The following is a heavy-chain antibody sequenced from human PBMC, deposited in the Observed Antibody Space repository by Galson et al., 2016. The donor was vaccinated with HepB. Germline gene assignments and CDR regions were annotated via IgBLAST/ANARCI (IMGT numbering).Heavy chain of an antibody. Sequence: SLRLSCAPSGFTFSSSAMHWVRQAPGKGLEWLAVISYDASNKYYADSVKGRFTISRSTSKNTLYLQMNSLRAEDTAVYYCARERCTSTGCYYFSSLYYYAMDVWGQGTTVTVSS. CDR1: GFTFSSSA. J-gene: IGHJ6*02. CDR2: ISYDASNK. V-gene: IGHV3-30-3*01. CDR3: ARERCTSTGCYYFSSLYYYAMDV. D-gene: IGHD2-2*01.